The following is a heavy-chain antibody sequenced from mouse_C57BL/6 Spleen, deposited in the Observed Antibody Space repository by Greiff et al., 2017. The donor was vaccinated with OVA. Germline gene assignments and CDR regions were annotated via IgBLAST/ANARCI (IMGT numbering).Heavy chain of an antibody. J-gene: IGHJ1*03. Sequence: QVQLKQSGAELVKPGASVKLSCKASGYTFTEYTIHWVKQRSGQGLEWIGWFYPGSGSIKYNEKFKDKATLTADKSSSTVYMELSRLTSEDSAVYFCARHGVLVTTGVAPTEDFDVWGTGTTVTVSS. D-gene: IGHD1-1*01. CDR3: ARHGVLVTTGVAPTEDFDV. CDR1: GYTFTEYT. CDR2: FYPGSGSI. V-gene: IGHV1-62-2*01.